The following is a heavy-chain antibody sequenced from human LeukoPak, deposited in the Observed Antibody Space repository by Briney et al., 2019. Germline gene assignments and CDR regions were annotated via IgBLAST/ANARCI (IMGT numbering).Heavy chain of an antibody. D-gene: IGHD2-21*01. CDR3: ASAREYCGGAECYEYFQH. CDR2: IEGGGST. J-gene: IGHJ1*01. CDR1: GFPIITHS. Sequence: PGGSLRLSFAASGFPIITHSMSWVRQAPGKGLEWVSVIEGGGSTYYADSVNGRFTISRDSSKNTLFLQMNSLRAEDTALYYCASAREYCGGAECYEYFQHWGQGTLVTVSS. V-gene: IGHV3-53*01.